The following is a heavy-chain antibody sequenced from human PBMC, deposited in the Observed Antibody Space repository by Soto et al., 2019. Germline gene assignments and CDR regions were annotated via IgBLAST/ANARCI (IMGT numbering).Heavy chain of an antibody. D-gene: IGHD3-22*01. CDR1: GFTFDDYT. J-gene: IGHJ6*02. CDR3: AKDILGITMIPPPEYYGMDV. Sequence: GGSLRLSCAASGFTFDDYTMHWVRQAPGKGLEWVSLISWDGGSTYYADSVKGRFTISRDNSKNSLYLQMNSLRTEDTALYYCAKDILGITMIPPPEYYGMDVWGQGTTVTVSS. V-gene: IGHV3-43*01. CDR2: ISWDGGST.